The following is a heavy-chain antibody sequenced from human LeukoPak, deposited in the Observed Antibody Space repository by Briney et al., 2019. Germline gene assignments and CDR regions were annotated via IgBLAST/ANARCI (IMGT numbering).Heavy chain of an antibody. J-gene: IGHJ6*02. Sequence: QPGRSLRLSCAASGFTFSSYAMHWVRQAPGKGLEWVAVISYDGSNKYYADSVKGRFTISRDNSKNTLYLQMNSLRAEDTAVYYCARGDFPTMIVVVVPWYYGMDVWGQGTTVTVSS. CDR1: GFTFSSYA. CDR2: ISYDGSNK. V-gene: IGHV3-30-3*01. D-gene: IGHD3-22*01. CDR3: ARGDFPTMIVVVVPWYYGMDV.